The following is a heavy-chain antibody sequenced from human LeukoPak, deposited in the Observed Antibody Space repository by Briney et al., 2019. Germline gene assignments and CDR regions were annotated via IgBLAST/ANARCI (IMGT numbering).Heavy chain of an antibody. CDR1: GGSFSGYY. D-gene: IGHD3-9*01. CDR2: INHSGST. CDR3: ARLARYYDILTGYKPYNWSDP. V-gene: IGHV4-34*01. Sequence: SSETLSLTCAVYGGSFSGYYWSWIRQPPGKGLEWIGEINHSGSTNYNPSLKSRVTISVDTSKNQFSLKLSSVTAADTAVYYCARLARYYDILTGYKPYNWSDPWGQGTLVTVSS. J-gene: IGHJ5*02.